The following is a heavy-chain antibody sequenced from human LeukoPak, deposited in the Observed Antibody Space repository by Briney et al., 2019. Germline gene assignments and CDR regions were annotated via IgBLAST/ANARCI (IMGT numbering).Heavy chain of an antibody. CDR1: GFTFSSYA. J-gene: IGHJ1*01. Sequence: PGGSLSLSCAASGFTFSSYAMHWVRQAPGKGLEYVSAISSNGGSTYYANSVKGRLTISRDNSKNTLYLQMGSLRAEDMAVYYCARQYFQHWGQGTLVTASS. CDR3: ARQYFQH. CDR2: ISSNGGST. V-gene: IGHV3-64*01.